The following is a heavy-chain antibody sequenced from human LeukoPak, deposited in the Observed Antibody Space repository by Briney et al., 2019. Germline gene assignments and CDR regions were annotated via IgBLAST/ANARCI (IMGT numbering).Heavy chain of an antibody. CDR3: ARRRFSYYYDSSGYYYDH. D-gene: IGHD3-22*01. V-gene: IGHV4-4*07. CDR2: IYTSGST. J-gene: IGHJ5*02. CDR1: GGSISSYY. Sequence: SETLSLTCTVSGGSISSYYWSWIRQPAGKGLEWIGRIYTSGSTNYNPSLKSRVTMSVDTSKNQFSLKLSSVTAADTAVYYCARRRFSYYYDSSGYYYDHWGQGTLVTVSS.